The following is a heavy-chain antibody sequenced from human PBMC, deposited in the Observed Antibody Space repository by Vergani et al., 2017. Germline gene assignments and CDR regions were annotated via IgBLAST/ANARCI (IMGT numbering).Heavy chain of an antibody. CDR2: ISGSGGST. J-gene: IGHJ4*02. V-gene: IGHV3-23*01. CDR3: AKDYSSSWYFDY. D-gene: IGHD6-13*01. Sequence: EVQLLESGGGLVQTGGSLRLSCAASGFTFSSYAMSWVRQAPGKGLEWVSAISGSGGSTYYADSVKGRFTISRDNSKNTLYLQMNSLRAEDTAVYYCAKDYSSSWYFDYWGQGTLVTVSS. CDR1: GFTFSSYA.